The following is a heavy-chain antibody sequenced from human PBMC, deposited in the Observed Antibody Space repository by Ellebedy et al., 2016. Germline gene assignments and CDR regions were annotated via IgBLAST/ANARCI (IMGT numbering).Heavy chain of an antibody. V-gene: IGHV4-34*01. Sequence: SETLSLTCAVYGGSFSGYYWSWIRQPPGKGLEWIGEINHSGSTNYNPSLKSRVTISVDTSKNQFSLKLSSVTAADTAVYYCARGGGYCSGGSCYRVGTFLDYWGQGTLVTVSS. D-gene: IGHD2-15*01. CDR3: ARGGGYCSGGSCYRVGTFLDY. CDR2: INHSGST. CDR1: GGSFSGYY. J-gene: IGHJ4*02.